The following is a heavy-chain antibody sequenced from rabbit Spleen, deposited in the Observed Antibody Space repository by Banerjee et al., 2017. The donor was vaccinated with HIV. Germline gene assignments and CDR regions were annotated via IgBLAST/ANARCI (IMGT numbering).Heavy chain of an antibody. CDR3: ARGGVGEGDYNL. D-gene: IGHD5-1*01. Sequence: QEQLVETGGGLVQPGGSLTLSCKASGFDFSRYGMSWVRQAPGKGLEWTGYIDPVFGNTYYASWVNGRFTISSDNAQNTVDLQMSGLTAADTATYFCARGGVGEGDYNLWGPGTLVTVS. CDR2: IDPVFGNT. CDR1: GFDFSRYG. V-gene: IGHV1S47*01. J-gene: IGHJ4*01.